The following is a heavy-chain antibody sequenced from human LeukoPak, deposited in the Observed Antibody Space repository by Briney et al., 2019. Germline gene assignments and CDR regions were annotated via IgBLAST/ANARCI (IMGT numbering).Heavy chain of an antibody. V-gene: IGHV3-74*01. D-gene: IGHD4-17*01. CDR2: INRDGRST. Sequence: GGSLRLSCAASGFTFSTYWMHWVRQAPGKGLVWVSRINRDGRSTTYADSVKGRFTISRDNAKNTVYLQMNSLSAEDTAMYYCTFSSYGDHVGVDAFDIWGQGTIVTVSS. CDR1: GFTFSTYW. CDR3: TFSSYGDHVGVDAFDI. J-gene: IGHJ3*02.